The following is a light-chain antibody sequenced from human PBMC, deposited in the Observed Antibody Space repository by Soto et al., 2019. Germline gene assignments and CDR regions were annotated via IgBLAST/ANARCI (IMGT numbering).Light chain of an antibody. CDR3: AAWDDSLNGWV. CDR2: TDY. CDR1: SSNIGSNS. J-gene: IGLJ3*02. V-gene: IGLV1-44*01. Sequence: QSVLTQPPSASGTPGQRVTISCSGSSSNIGSNSVNWYQHLPGTAPKLLIYTDYKRPSGVPDRFSGSKSGTSASLAITGLQYEDEAVYYCAAWDDSLNGWVFGGGTKVTVL.